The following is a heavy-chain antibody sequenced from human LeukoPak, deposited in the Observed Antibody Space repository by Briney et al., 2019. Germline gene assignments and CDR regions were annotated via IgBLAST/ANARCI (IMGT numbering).Heavy chain of an antibody. CDR1: GFTFSTYG. Sequence: SGGSLRLSRVASGFTFSTYGMHWVRQAPGKGLEWVTYIHYDGSITYYADSVKGRFTISRDTSKNTLYVQMNSLRVDDTALYYCVKDGKLQVGDDSWGQGILVTVSS. CDR3: VKDGKLQVGDDS. CDR2: IHYDGSIT. J-gene: IGHJ5*01. D-gene: IGHD3-10*01. V-gene: IGHV3-30*02.